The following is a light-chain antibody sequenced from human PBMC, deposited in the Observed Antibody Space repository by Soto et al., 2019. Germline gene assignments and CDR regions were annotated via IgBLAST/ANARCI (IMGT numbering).Light chain of an antibody. Sequence: DIQMTQSPSTLSGSVVDRVTITCRASQTISSWLAWYQQKPGKAPKLLIYDASSLESGVPSRFSGSGSGTEFTLTITSLQPDDFATYYCQQYNSYPWTFGQGTKVDIK. J-gene: IGKJ1*01. CDR3: QQYNSYPWT. CDR1: QTISSW. V-gene: IGKV1-5*01. CDR2: DAS.